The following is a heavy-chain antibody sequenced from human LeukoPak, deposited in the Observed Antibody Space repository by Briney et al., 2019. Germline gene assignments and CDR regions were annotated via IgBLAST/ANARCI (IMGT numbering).Heavy chain of an antibody. CDR1: GGTFSSYA. D-gene: IGHD3-10*01. Sequence: SVKVSCKASGGTFSSYAISWVRQAPGQGLEWMGGIIPIFGIANYAQKFQGRVTITADESTSTAYMELSSLRSEDTAVYYCAITRFYYYGSGSSIQNFDYWGQGTLVTVSS. CDR2: IIPIFGIA. V-gene: IGHV1-69*13. J-gene: IGHJ4*02. CDR3: AITRFYYYGSGSSIQNFDY.